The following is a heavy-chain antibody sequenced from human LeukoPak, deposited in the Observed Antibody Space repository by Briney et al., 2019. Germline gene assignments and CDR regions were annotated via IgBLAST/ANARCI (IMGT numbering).Heavy chain of an antibody. CDR3: ARLRADYYGSGSYYGAFDI. Sequence: ASVKVSCKASGYTFTSYAMNWVRQAPGQGLEWMGWINTNTGNPTYAQGFTGRFVFSLDTSVSTAYLQISSLKAEDTAVYYCARLRADYYGSGSYYGAFDIWGQGTMVTVSS. J-gene: IGHJ3*02. CDR1: GYTFTSYA. CDR2: INTNTGNP. D-gene: IGHD3-10*01. V-gene: IGHV7-4-1*02.